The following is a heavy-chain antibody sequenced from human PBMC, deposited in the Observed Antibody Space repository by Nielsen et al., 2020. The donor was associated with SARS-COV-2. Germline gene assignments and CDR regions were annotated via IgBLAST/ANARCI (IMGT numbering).Heavy chain of an antibody. D-gene: IGHD3-3*01. Sequence: GESLKISCAASGFTFSSYAMHWVRQAPGKGLEWVAVISYDGSNKYYADSVKGRFTISRDNSKNTLYLQMNSLRAKDTAVYYCAKFDSRVTIFGNSFDIWGQGTMVTVSS. CDR2: ISYDGSNK. V-gene: IGHV3-30-3*02. CDR1: GFTFSSYA. J-gene: IGHJ3*02. CDR3: AKFDSRVTIFGNSFDI.